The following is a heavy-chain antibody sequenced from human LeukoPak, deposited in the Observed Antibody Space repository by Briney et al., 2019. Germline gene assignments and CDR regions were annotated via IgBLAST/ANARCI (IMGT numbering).Heavy chain of an antibody. V-gene: IGHV5-51*01. CDR2: IFPGDSDT. Sequence: GESLKISRKGSGYNFATYWIGWVRQMPGKGLEWMGIIFPGDSDTRYSPSFEGQVTISADKSISTAYLQWSNLKASDTAIYYCARLVAIAASYSDYWGRGTLVTVSS. CDR3: ARLVAIAASYSDY. J-gene: IGHJ4*02. CDR1: GYNFATYW. D-gene: IGHD6-6*01.